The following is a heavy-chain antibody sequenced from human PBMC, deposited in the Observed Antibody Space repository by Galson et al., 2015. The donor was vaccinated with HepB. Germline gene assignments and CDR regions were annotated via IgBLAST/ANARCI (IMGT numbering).Heavy chain of an antibody. D-gene: IGHD3-22*01. Sequence: SVKVSCKASGYTFTSYGISWVRQAPGQGLEWMGWISAYNGNTNYAQKLQGRVTMTTDTSTSTAYMELRSLRSDDTAVYYCARVPEVYYYDSSGYLRGWYFDLWGRGTLVTVSS. J-gene: IGHJ2*01. CDR2: ISAYNGNT. CDR3: ARVPEVYYYDSSGYLRGWYFDL. V-gene: IGHV1-18*04. CDR1: GYTFTSYG.